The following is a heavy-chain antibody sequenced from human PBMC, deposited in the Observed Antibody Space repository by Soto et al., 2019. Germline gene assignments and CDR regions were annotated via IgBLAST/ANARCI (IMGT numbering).Heavy chain of an antibody. J-gene: IGHJ3*02. V-gene: IGHV3-23*01. Sequence: GGSLRLSCAASGFTFSSYAMSRVRQAPGKGLELVSGISGSGGSTYYADSVKGRFTISRDNSKNTLSLQMNSLRAEDTAVYYCAKDRWYSSENAFDIWGQGTMVTVSS. CDR2: ISGSGGST. CDR3: AKDRWYSSENAFDI. CDR1: GFTFSSYA. D-gene: IGHD6-25*01.